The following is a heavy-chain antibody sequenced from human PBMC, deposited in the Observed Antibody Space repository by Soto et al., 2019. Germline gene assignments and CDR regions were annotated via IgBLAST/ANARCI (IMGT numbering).Heavy chain of an antibody. CDR1: GFTFSTYA. J-gene: IGHJ4*02. Sequence: EVQLLESGGGLVQPGGSLRLSCAASGFTFSTYAVSWVRQAPGKGLEWVSTIDNSGGITYYADSVKGRFTISRDNSKNTLYLQMNSLRAEDTAVYYCAKGGYNYGFLFDCWGQGTLVTVSS. CDR2: IDNSGGIT. V-gene: IGHV3-23*05. CDR3: AKGGYNYGFLFDC. D-gene: IGHD5-18*01.